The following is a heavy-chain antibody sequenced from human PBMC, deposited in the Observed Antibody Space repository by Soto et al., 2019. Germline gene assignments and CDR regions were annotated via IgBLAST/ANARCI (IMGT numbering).Heavy chain of an antibody. Sequence: QAQLVESGGGVVQPGRSLRLSCAASGFTFNNYAIHWFGQAPGKGLERVAVISNDGSNEYYPDSVKGRFTISRDNSKNTLYLEMNSLRAEDTAVYHCARDSRSSGKGAFDIWGQGTMVTVSS. CDR2: ISNDGSNE. CDR3: ARDSRSSGKGAFDI. V-gene: IGHV3-30*03. CDR1: GFTFNNYA. J-gene: IGHJ3*02. D-gene: IGHD3-10*01.